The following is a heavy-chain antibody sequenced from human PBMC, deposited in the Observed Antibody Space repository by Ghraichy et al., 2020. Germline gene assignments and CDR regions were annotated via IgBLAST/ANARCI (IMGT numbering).Heavy chain of an antibody. Sequence: GETLNISCAASGFTFSTYCMTWVRQAPGKGLEWVANIKQDGSEEYYVDSVKGRFTISRDNAKNSLYLQMNSLRAEDTAVYYCAKNRIVGTTTPFDYWGQGTLVTVSS. V-gene: IGHV3-7*03. J-gene: IGHJ4*02. CDR3: AKNRIVGTTTPFDY. CDR2: IKQDGSEE. D-gene: IGHD1-26*01. CDR1: GFTFSTYC.